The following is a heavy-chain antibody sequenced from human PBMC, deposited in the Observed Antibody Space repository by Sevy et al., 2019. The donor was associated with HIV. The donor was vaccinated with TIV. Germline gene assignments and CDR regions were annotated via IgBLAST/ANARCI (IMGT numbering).Heavy chain of an antibody. CDR2: IYSGCST. CDR1: GFTVSSNY. D-gene: IGHD1-26*01. Sequence: GGSLRLSCAASGFTVSSNYMSWVRQAPGKGLEWVSVIYSGCSTYYADSVKGRFTISRDNSKNTLYLQMNSLRAEDTAVYYCASGVGAAPFDYWGQGTLVTVSS. V-gene: IGHV3-53*01. J-gene: IGHJ4*02. CDR3: ASGVGAAPFDY.